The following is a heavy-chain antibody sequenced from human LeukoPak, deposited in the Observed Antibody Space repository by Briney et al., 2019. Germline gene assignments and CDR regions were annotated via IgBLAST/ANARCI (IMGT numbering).Heavy chain of an antibody. J-gene: IGHJ4*02. CDR1: GGSISSSSSY. Sequence: PSETLSLTCTVSGGSISSSSSYWGWIRQPPGKGLEWIGEINHSGSTNYNPSLKSRVTVSVDTSKNQFSLKLSSVTAADTAVYYCARKWILDYWGQGTLVTVSS. D-gene: IGHD5-18*01. CDR2: INHSGST. V-gene: IGHV4-39*07. CDR3: ARKWILDY.